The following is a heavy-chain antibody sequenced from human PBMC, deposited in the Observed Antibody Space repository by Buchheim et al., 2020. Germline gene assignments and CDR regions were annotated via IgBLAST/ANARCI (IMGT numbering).Heavy chain of an antibody. CDR1: GFTFSSYG. V-gene: IGHV3-30*18. D-gene: IGHD3-16*01. Sequence: QVQLVESGGGVVQPGRSLRLSCAASGFTFSSYGMHWVRQAPGKGLEWVAVISYDGSNKYYADSVKGRFTISRDNSKNTLYLQMNSLRAEDTAVYYCAKGGYFDYWGQGTL. J-gene: IGHJ4*02. CDR2: ISYDGSNK. CDR3: AKGGYFDY.